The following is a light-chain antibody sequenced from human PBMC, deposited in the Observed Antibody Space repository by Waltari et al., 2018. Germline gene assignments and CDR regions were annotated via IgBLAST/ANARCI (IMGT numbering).Light chain of an antibody. V-gene: IGKV3-20*01. J-gene: IGKJ1*01. CDR2: GAS. CDR3: QHYLRLPVT. CDR1: QGVSRA. Sequence: EIVLTQSPGTLSLSLGERATVACRTRQGVSRALAWYKQKPGQAPRLLIYGASTRATGIPDRFIGSGSGTDFSLTISRLEPDDFAVYYCQHYLRLPVTFGQGTTVEI.